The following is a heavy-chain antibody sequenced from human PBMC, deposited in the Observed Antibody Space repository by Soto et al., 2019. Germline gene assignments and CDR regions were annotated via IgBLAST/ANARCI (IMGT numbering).Heavy chain of an antibody. J-gene: IGHJ4*02. CDR3: ARDRQWLPRDGLRSSYYCDY. CDR2: IWYDGGNK. Sequence: QVQLVESGGGVVQPGRSLRLSCAASGFNFSSYVMHWVRQAPGKGIEWVAVIWYDGGNKYYADSVKGRFTISRDNSKNTMYLQMNSMRAEDTAVYYCARDRQWLPRDGLRSSYYCDYWGQGTLVTVSS. V-gene: IGHV3-33*01. CDR1: GFNFSSYV. D-gene: IGHD6-19*01.